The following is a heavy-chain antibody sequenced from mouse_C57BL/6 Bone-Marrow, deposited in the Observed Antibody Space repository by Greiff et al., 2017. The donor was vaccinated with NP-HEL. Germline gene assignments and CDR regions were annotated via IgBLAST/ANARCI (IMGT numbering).Heavy chain of an antibody. CDR3: ARYDDSAGFAY. Sequence: EVQLVESGGGLVQPGGSLSLSCAASGFTFTDYYMSWVRQPPGKALEWLGFIRHKANGYTTEYSASVKGRFTISRDNSQSILYLQMNALRAEDSATYYCARYDDSAGFAYWGQGTLVTVSA. J-gene: IGHJ3*01. CDR2: IRHKANGYTT. V-gene: IGHV7-3*01. D-gene: IGHD2-4*01. CDR1: GFTFTDYY.